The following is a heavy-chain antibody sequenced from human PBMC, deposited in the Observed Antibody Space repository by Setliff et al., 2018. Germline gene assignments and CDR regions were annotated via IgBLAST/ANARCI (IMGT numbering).Heavy chain of an antibody. D-gene: IGHD3-10*01. CDR3: AKATGFGELFI. V-gene: IGHV4-61*09. Sequence: SETLSLTCTVSGDSITIGSYYWSWVRQPAGQGLEWIGQIYTRGSTNENPSLKSRVAISVDTSKNQVSLRLTSVTAADTAIYYCAKATGFGELFIWGQGTLVTVSS. J-gene: IGHJ4*02. CDR1: GDSITIGSYY. CDR2: IYTRGST.